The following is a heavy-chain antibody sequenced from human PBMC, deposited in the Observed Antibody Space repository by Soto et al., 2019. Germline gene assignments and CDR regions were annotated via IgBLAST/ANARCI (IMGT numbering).Heavy chain of an antibody. Sequence: QVQLQESGPGLVKPSDTLSLTCTVSGDSFSGYYWSWIRQPAGQGLEWIGRVYTSGNTDYNPSLTTRVTVSIDPSKNQGARRLRFVIAADTAVYYCAREAAETVGDGYWCDPWGRGTLVPVSS. CDR3: AREAAETVGDGYWCDP. CDR2: VYTSGNT. CDR1: GDSFSGYY. D-gene: IGHD6-13*01. V-gene: IGHV4-4*07. J-gene: IGHJ5*02.